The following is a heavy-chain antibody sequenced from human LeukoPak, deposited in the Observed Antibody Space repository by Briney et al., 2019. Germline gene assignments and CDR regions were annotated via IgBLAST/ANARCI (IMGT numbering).Heavy chain of an antibody. V-gene: IGHV1-8*03. D-gene: IGHD2-15*01. Sequence: ASVKVSCKASGYTFTSYDINWVRQATGQGLEWMGWMNPNSGNTGYAQKFQGRVIITSNTSIRTAYMELSSLRSEDTAVYYCARVAYCSGGSCYHNWFDPWGQGTLVTVSS. J-gene: IGHJ5*02. CDR1: GYTFTSYD. CDR3: ARVAYCSGGSCYHNWFDP. CDR2: MNPNSGNT.